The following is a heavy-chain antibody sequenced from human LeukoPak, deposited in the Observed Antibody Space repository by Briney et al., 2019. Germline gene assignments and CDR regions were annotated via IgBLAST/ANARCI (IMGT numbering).Heavy chain of an antibody. CDR1: GYTFTSYD. CDR2: MNPNSGNT. V-gene: IGHV1-8*01. Sequence: ASVKVSCKASGYTFTSYDINWVRQATGQGLEWMGWMNPNSGNTGYAQKFQGRVTMTRDTSISTAYMELSSLRSEDTAVYYCARGGTYYDFWSGGYFDYWGQGTLVTVSS. D-gene: IGHD3-3*01. J-gene: IGHJ4*02. CDR3: ARGGTYYDFWSGGYFDY.